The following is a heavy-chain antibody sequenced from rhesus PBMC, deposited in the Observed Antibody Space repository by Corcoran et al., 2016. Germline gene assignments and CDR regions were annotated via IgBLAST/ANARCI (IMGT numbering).Heavy chain of an antibody. V-gene: IGHV4-165*01. J-gene: IGHJ3*01. CDR2: MGGSSGSP. D-gene: IGHD6S26*01. Sequence: QVQLQESGPGLVKPSETLSPTCAVAGGSISGDWWGRSRRPQGQGLEWIGDMGGSSGSPYYHPSLKRRVTISTDTSKNQFSLKLSSVTAADTAVYYCARGDSSGWSGDAFDFWGQGLRVTVSS. CDR3: ARGDSSGWSGDAFDF. CDR1: GGSISGDW.